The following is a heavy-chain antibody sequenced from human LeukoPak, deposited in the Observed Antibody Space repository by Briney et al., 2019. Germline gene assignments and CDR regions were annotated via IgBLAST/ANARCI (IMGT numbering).Heavy chain of an antibody. CDR2: IKQDGSEK. Sequence: GGSLRLSCAASGFTSSTYWMSWVRQAPGKGLEWVGNIKQDGSEKYYVDSVKGRFTISRDNAKNSLYLQMISLRAEDTAIYYCARDYYGSGGHDYWGQGTLVTVSS. CDR3: ARDYYGSGGHDY. CDR1: GFTSSTYW. D-gene: IGHD3-10*01. J-gene: IGHJ4*02. V-gene: IGHV3-7*01.